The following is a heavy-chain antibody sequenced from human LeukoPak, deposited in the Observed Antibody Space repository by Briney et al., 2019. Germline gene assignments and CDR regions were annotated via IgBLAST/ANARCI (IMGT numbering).Heavy chain of an antibody. V-gene: IGHV3-23*01. J-gene: IGHJ4*02. CDR3: AREVSEGFDF. CDR1: GFTFSGYG. Sequence: PGGSLRLSCVASGFTFSGYGMTWVRQAPGKGPEWVSVISSSAGSTYYADSVKGRFAISRDNAKNSLYLQMNSLRAEDTALYYCAREVSEGFDFWGQGTLVTVSS. D-gene: IGHD3-22*01. CDR2: ISSSAGST.